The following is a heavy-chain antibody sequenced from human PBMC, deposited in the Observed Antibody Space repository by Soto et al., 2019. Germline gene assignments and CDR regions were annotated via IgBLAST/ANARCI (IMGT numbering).Heavy chain of an antibody. CDR1: GFTFSSYW. J-gene: IGHJ4*02. CDR3: ARASTRVHDYGDYATVRYLDY. D-gene: IGHD4-17*01. Sequence: GGSLRLSCAASGFTFSSYWMHWVRQAPGKGLVWVSRINSDGSSTSYADSVKGRFTISRDNAKNTLYLQMNSLRAEDTAVYYCARASTRVHDYGDYATVRYLDYWGQGTLVTVSS. V-gene: IGHV3-74*01. CDR2: INSDGSST.